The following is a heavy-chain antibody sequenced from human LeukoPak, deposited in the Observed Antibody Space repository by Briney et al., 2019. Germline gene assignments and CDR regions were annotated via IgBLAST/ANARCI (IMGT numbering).Heavy chain of an antibody. CDR2: IRYDGSDK. J-gene: IGHJ4*02. CDR1: GFTFSSYG. V-gene: IGHV3-30*02. Sequence: GGSLRLSCAASGFTFSSYGMHWVRQAPGKGLEWVSFIRYDGSDKYYADSVRGRFTISRDNAKNSLYLQMNSLRPEDTAVYYCTTDLFGYTYGKAVAYWGQGTLVTVSS. CDR3: TTDLFGYTYGKAVAY. D-gene: IGHD5-18*01.